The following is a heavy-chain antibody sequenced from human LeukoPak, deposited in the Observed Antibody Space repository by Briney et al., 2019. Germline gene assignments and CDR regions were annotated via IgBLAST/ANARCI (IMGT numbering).Heavy chain of an antibody. J-gene: IGHJ5*02. CDR2: ISSSSSSI. D-gene: IGHD6-6*01. CDR3: ARVPEEQLVWFDP. Sequence: GGSLRHSCTASGFTFSSYSMIWVRQAPGKGLEWVSSISSSSSSIYYADSLKGRFTISRDNAKNSLYLQMNSLRAEDTAVYYCARVPEEQLVWFDPWGQGTLVTVSS. CDR1: GFTFSSYS. V-gene: IGHV3-21*01.